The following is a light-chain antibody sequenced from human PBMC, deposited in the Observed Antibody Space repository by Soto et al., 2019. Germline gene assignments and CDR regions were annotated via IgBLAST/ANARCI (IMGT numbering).Light chain of an antibody. CDR1: SSDVGGYNY. CDR2: EVS. J-gene: IGLJ3*02. Sequence: QSALTQPASVSGSPGQSITISCTGTSSDVGGYNYVSWYQHHPGKAPKLMIYEVSNRPSGVSNRFSGSKSGNTASLTISGLQAEDEADYYCSSYTGSSTPVFGGETNLTVL. V-gene: IGLV2-14*01. CDR3: SSYTGSSTPV.